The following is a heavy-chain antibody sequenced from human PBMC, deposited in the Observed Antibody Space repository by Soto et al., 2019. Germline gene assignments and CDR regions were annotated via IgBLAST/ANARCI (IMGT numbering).Heavy chain of an antibody. Sequence: GASVKVSCKASGYTFTGYYMHWVRQAPGQGLEWMGWINPNSGGTNYAQKFQGWVTMTRDTSISTAYMELSRLRSDDTAVYYCARGYPRQWLAHYYYYYGMDVWGQGTTVTVSS. CDR1: GYTFTGYY. J-gene: IGHJ6*02. CDR3: ARGYPRQWLAHYYYYYGMDV. CDR2: INPNSGGT. V-gene: IGHV1-2*04. D-gene: IGHD6-19*01.